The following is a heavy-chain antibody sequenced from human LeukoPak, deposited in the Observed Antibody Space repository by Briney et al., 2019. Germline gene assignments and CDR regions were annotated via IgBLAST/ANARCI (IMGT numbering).Heavy chain of an antibody. CDR1: GYSFTNYL. D-gene: IGHD6-13*01. J-gene: IGHJ4*02. V-gene: IGHV5-51*01. Sequence: GEALKISCKGSGYSFTNYLIGWVRQMPGKGLEWMGIIHPGDSDTRYIPCFQGQVTISADQSIRTAYLQWSSMNASDTAMYYCAKLGAYFSSWYGFFDYWGQGTLVTVSS. CDR2: IHPGDSDT. CDR3: AKLGAYFSSWYGFFDY.